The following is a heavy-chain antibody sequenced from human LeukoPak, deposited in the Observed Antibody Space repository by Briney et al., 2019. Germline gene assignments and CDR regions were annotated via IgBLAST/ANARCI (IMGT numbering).Heavy chain of an antibody. V-gene: IGHV4-61*08. CDR1: GGSISSGGY. D-gene: IGHD4-17*01. J-gene: IGHJ6*02. CDR2: IYYSGST. Sequence: PSGTLSLTCAVSGGSISSGGYWSWVRQPPGRGLEWIGYIYYSGSTNYNPSLKSRVTISVDTSKNQFSLKLTSVTAADTAVYYCARPQYGDYYYGMDVWGQGTTVTVSS. CDR3: ARPQYGDYYYGMDV.